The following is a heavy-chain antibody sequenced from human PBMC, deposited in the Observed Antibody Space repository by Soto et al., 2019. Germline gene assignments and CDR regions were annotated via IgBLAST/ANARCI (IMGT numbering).Heavy chain of an antibody. J-gene: IGHJ4*02. CDR3: ARDRDSRMHYFDF. CDR1: GGTFSSYA. D-gene: IGHD3-22*01. CDR2: IIPNFGTA. Sequence: QVQLVQSGAEVKKPGSSVKVSCKASGGTFSSYAISWVRQAPGQGLEWMGGIIPNFGTANYEQKFQDRVTITADESTSTAYMEVSSLRSEDTAVYYCARDRDSRMHYFDFWGQGTLVTVSS. V-gene: IGHV1-69*01.